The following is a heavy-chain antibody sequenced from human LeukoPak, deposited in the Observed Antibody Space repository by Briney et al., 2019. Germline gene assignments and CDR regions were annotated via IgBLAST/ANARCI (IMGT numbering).Heavy chain of an antibody. CDR3: ARGLEGRRGIKFQH. J-gene: IGHJ1*01. CDR1: RYTFTSYD. Sequence: ASVKVSCKASRYTFTSYDINWVRQATGQGLEWMGWMNPNSGNTGYAQKFQGRVTITRNTSISTAYMELSSLRSEDTAVYYCARGLEGRRGIKFQHWGQGTLVTVSS. V-gene: IGHV1-8*03. CDR2: MNPNSGNT.